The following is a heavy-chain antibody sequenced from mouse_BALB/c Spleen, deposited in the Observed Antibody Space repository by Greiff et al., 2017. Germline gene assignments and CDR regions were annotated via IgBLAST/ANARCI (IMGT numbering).Heavy chain of an antibody. CDR1: GFSLTSYG. D-gene: IGHD2-1*01. CDR3: ASHYGNYVGFDY. V-gene: IGHV2-2*02. CDR2: IWSGGST. J-gene: IGHJ2*01. Sequence: QMQLKQSGPGLVQPSQSLSITCTVSGFSLTSYGVHWVRQSPGKGLEWLGVIWSGGSTDYNAAFISRLSISKDNSKSQVFFKMNSLQANDTAIYYCASHYGNYVGFDYWGQGTTLTVSS.